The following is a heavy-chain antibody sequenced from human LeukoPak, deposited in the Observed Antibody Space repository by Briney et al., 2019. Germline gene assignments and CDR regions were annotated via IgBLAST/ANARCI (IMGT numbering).Heavy chain of an antibody. Sequence: PSETLSLTCTVSGGSITSSSYYWGWIRQPPGKGLEWIGSIYYGGNTYDHPSLKSRVSMSADTSKNQFSLKLSSVTAADTAVYYCARYCSSTSCYYPNAPSYNWFDPWGQGTLVTVSS. CDR2: IYYGGNT. CDR3: ARYCSSTSCYYPNAPSYNWFDP. V-gene: IGHV4-39*01. J-gene: IGHJ5*02. D-gene: IGHD2-2*01. CDR1: GGSITSSSYY.